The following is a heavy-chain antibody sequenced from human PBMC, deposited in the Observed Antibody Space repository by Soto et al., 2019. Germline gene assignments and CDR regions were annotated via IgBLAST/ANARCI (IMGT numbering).Heavy chain of an antibody. Sequence: EVQLVESGGGLVQPGGSLRLSCAASGFTFSSYWMHWVRQAPGKGLVWVSRINSDGSSTSYADSVKGRFTISRDNAKNTLYLQRNSLRDEDTAVYYCTRGVVAGTYYYYYYGMDVWVQGTTVTVSS. D-gene: IGHD2-15*01. CDR2: INSDGSST. V-gene: IGHV3-74*01. J-gene: IGHJ6*02. CDR3: TRGVVAGTYYYYYYGMDV. CDR1: GFTFSSYW.